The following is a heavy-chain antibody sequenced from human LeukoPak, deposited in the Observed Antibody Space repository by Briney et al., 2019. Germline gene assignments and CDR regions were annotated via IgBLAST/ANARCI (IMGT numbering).Heavy chain of an antibody. CDR1: GFTFSSYW. D-gene: IGHD6-19*01. V-gene: IGHV3-74*01. CDR3: ARERSYSSGWYSGNWFDP. J-gene: IGHJ5*02. Sequence: GGSLRLSCAASGFTFSSYWMHWVRQAPGKGLVWVSRINSDGSSTSYADSVKGRFTISRDNAKNTLYLQMSSLRAEDTAVYYCARERSYSSGWYSGNWFDPWGQGTLVTVSS. CDR2: INSDGSST.